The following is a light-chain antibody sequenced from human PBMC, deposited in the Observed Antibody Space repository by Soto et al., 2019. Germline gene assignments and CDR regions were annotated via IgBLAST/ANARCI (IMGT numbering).Light chain of an antibody. CDR3: QQYNNWPRT. CDR2: GAS. Sequence: EIVMTQSPATLSVSPGERATLSCRASQSVSSNLAWYKQKFGQAPRLLIYGASTRATGIPARFSGSGSGTDFTLTFISLQSEDFAVYYCQQYNNWPRTFGQGTKVDIK. V-gene: IGKV3D-15*01. J-gene: IGKJ1*01. CDR1: QSVSSN.